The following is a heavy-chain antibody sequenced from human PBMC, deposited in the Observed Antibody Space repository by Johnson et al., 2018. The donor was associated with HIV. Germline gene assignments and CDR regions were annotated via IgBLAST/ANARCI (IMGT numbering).Heavy chain of an antibody. CDR3: ARDRRQFLEWLSDAFDI. V-gene: IGHV3-30*03. D-gene: IGHD3-3*01. Sequence: QVQLVESGGGVVQPGRSLRLSCAASGFTFSSYGMNWVRQAPGKGLAWVAVISYDGSDKYYADSVKGRFTISRDNSKNTLYLQMSSMRVADTAVYYCARDRRQFLEWLSDAFDIWGQGTMVTVSS. CDR2: ISYDGSDK. J-gene: IGHJ3*02. CDR1: GFTFSSYG.